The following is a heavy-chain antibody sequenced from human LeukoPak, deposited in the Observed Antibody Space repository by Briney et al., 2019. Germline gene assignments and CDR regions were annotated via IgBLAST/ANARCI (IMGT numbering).Heavy chain of an antibody. V-gene: IGHV4-34*01. CDR3: ARLFRYYDYVWGSYRKDAHFDY. CDR2: INHSGST. Sequence: SETLSLTCAVYGGSFSGYYWSWIRQPPGKGLEWIGEINHSGSTNYNPSLKSRVTIVVDTSKNQFSLKLSSVTAADTAVYYCARLFRYYDYVWGSYRKDAHFDYWPQGTLDTVFS. J-gene: IGHJ4*02. CDR1: GGSFSGYY. D-gene: IGHD3-16*02.